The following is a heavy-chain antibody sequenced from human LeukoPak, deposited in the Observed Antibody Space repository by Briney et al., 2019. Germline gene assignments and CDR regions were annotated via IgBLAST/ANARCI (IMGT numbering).Heavy chain of an antibody. D-gene: IGHD6-13*01. V-gene: IGHV1-2*02. CDR3: ARGGGAAADYSYYYMDV. CDR2: INPNSGAT. CDR1: GYTFTAYF. Sequence: ASVKVSCKASGYTFTAYFIHWVRQAPGQGLEWMGWINPNSGATHYEWNFQGRVTMTRDTSISTAYMELSSLRPDDTAVYYCARGGGAAADYSYYYMDVWGKGTTVTVSS. J-gene: IGHJ6*03.